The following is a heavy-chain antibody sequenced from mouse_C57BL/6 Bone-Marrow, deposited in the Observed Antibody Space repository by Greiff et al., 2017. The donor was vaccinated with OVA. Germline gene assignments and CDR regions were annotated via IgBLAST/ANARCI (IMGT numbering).Heavy chain of an antibody. V-gene: IGHV14-4*01. J-gene: IGHJ4*01. CDR1: GFNIKDDY. D-gene: IGHD1-1*01. CDR2: IDPENGDT. Sequence: EVKLQQSGAELVRPGASVKLSCTASGFNIKDDYMHWVKQRPEQGLEWIGWIDPENGDTEYASKFQGKATITADTSSNTAYLQLSSLTSEDTAVYYCTTDITTVVAKNAMDYWGQGTSVTVSS. CDR3: TTDITTVVAKNAMDY.